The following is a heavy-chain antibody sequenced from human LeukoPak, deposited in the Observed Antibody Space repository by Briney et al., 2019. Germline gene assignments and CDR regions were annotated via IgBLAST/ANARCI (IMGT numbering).Heavy chain of an antibody. V-gene: IGHV4-34*01. J-gene: IGHJ6*03. CDR1: GGSFSGYY. CDR3: ARHSSGWIGYYYYYMDV. D-gene: IGHD6-19*01. Sequence: SETLSLTCAVYGGSFSGYYWSWIRQPPGKGLEWIGEINHSGSSKYIPSLKSRVTISVDTSKNQFSLKLSSVTAADTAVYYCARHSSGWIGYYYYYMDVWGKGTTVTISS. CDR2: INHSGSS.